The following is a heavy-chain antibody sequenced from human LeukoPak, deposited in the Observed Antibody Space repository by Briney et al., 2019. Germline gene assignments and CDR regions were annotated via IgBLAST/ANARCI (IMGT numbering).Heavy chain of an antibody. CDR3: ARDGRIYFWSGYYGYFDL. V-gene: IGHV4-30-4*08. D-gene: IGHD3-3*01. J-gene: IGHJ2*01. CDR1: GGSISSGDYY. Sequence: KASETLSLTCTVSGGSISSGDYYWSWIRQPPGKDLEWIGYIYYSGSTYYNPSLKSRVTISVDTSKNQFSLKLSSVTAADTAVYYCARDGRIYFWSGYYGYFDLWGRGTLVTVSS. CDR2: IYYSGST.